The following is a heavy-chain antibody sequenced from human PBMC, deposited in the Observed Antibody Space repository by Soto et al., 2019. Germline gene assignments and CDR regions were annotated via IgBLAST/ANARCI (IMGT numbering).Heavy chain of an antibody. CDR2: LDYFGIA. CDR3: AKSKRWDSNIAPDS. Sequence: QVQLLESGPGLVKPSETLSLTCMVSGVSIGDYYWNWLRQPPGQGLEWMPPLDYFGIARYTSALESRATISADTSKKQVFLELTSVTAEDTAVYYCAKSKRWDSNIAPDSWGQGSLVTVAS. D-gene: IGHD6-13*01. V-gene: IGHV4-59*01. J-gene: IGHJ4*02. CDR1: GVSIGDYY.